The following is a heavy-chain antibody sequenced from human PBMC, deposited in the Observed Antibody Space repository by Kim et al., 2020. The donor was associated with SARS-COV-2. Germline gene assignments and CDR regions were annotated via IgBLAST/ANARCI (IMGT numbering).Heavy chain of an antibody. Sequence: GGSLRLSCAASGFTFSSYAMSWVRQAPGKGLEWVSAISGSGGSTYYADSVKGRFTISRDNSKNTLYLQMNSLRAEDTAVYYCAKSYGGWRVVGATSVDPWGQGTLVTVSS. V-gene: IGHV3-23*01. CDR3: AKSYGGWRVVGATSVDP. D-gene: IGHD1-26*01. CDR1: GFTFSSYA. CDR2: ISGSGGST. J-gene: IGHJ5*02.